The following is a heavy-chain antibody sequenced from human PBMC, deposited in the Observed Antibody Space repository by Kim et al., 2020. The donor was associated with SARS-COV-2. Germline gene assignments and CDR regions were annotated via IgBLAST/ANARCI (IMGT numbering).Heavy chain of an antibody. CDR1: GFTFSSYS. CDR3: ARDDSSGYYYAFDY. V-gene: IGHV3-48*02. CDR2: ISSSSSTI. D-gene: IGHD3-22*01. J-gene: IGHJ4*02. Sequence: GGSLRLSCAASGFTFSSYSMNWVRQAPGKGLEWVSYISSSSSTIYYADSVKGRFTISRDNAKNSLYLQMNSLRDEDTAVYYCARDDSSGYYYAFDYWGQGTLVTVSS.